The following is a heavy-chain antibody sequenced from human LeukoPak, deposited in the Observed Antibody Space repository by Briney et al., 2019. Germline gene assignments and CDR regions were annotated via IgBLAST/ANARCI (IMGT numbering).Heavy chain of an antibody. CDR1: GDSISSGDHY. CDR3: ARDQYDILTGYYPERGYYFDY. CDR2: IYYSGST. Sequence: SETLSLTCSVSGDSISSGDHYWIWIRQAPGKVLEWIGYIYYSGSTYYNPSLKSRVTISVDTSKNQFSLKLSSVTAADTAVYYCARDQYDILTGYYPERGYYFDYWGQGTLVTVSS. V-gene: IGHV4-30-4*01. D-gene: IGHD3-9*01. J-gene: IGHJ4*02.